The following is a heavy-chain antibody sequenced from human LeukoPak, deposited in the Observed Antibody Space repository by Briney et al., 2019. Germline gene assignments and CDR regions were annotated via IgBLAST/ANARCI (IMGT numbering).Heavy chain of an antibody. Sequence: ASVKVSCKASGYTFTGYYMHWVRQAPGQGLEWMGWINPNSGGTNYAQKFQGRVTMTRDTSISTAYMELSRLRSDDTAVYYCARDLERTYDFWSGYYGGDYWGQGTLVTVSS. CDR3: ARDLERTYDFWSGYYGGDY. CDR2: INPNSGGT. J-gene: IGHJ4*02. V-gene: IGHV1-2*02. D-gene: IGHD3-3*01. CDR1: GYTFTGYY.